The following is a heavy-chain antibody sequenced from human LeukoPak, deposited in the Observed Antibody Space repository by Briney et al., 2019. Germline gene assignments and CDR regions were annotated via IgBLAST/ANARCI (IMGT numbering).Heavy chain of an antibody. CDR2: TNPNSGGT. Sequence: ASVKVSCKASGYTFTGYYMHWVRQAPGQGLEWMGWTNPNSGGTNYAQKFQGRVTMTRDTSISTAYMELSRLRSDDTAVYYCARVDCSSTSCYYYFDYWGQGTLVTVSS. J-gene: IGHJ4*02. V-gene: IGHV1-2*02. CDR1: GYTFTGYY. D-gene: IGHD2-2*01. CDR3: ARVDCSSTSCYYYFDY.